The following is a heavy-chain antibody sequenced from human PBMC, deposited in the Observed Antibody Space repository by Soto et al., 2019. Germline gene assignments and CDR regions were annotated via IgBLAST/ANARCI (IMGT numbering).Heavy chain of an antibody. J-gene: IGHJ6*02. D-gene: IGHD6-13*01. CDR1: GYTFTGYY. V-gene: IGHV1-2*04. CDR2: INPNSGGT. Sequence: ASVKVSCKASGYTFTGYYMHWVRQAPGQGLERMGWINPNSGGTNYAQKFQGWVTMTRDTSISTAYMELSRLRSDDTAVYYCARVGVEQQLPIYYYGMDVWGQGTTVTVSS. CDR3: ARVGVEQQLPIYYYGMDV.